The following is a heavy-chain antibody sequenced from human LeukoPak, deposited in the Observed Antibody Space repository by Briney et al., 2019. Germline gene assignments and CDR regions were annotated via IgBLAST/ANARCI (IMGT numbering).Heavy chain of an antibody. CDR2: IWYDGSDK. CDR3: ARDGRREEGYYSYGMDV. Sequence: GGSLRLSCAASGFTFSSYGMHWVRQAPGKGLEWVAVIWYDGSDKYYADSVKGRFSISRDNSKTTLYLQMNSLRAEDTAVYYCARDGRREEGYYSYGMDVWGQGTTVAVSS. V-gene: IGHV3-33*01. J-gene: IGHJ6*02. CDR1: GFTFSSYG.